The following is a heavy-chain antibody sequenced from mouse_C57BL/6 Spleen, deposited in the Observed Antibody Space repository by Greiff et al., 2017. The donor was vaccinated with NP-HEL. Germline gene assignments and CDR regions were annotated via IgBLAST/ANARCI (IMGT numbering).Heavy chain of an antibody. CDR1: GYTFTSYW. CDR3: ASSQYYGSSYGFAY. CDR2: IDPSDSYT. V-gene: IGHV1-69*01. D-gene: IGHD1-1*01. J-gene: IGHJ3*01. Sequence: QVQLQQPGAELVMPGASVKLSCKASGYTFTSYWMHWVKQRPGQGLEWIGEIDPSDSYTNYNQKFKGKSTLTVDKSSSTAYMQLSSLTSEDSAVYSCASSQYYGSSYGFAYWGQGTLVTVSA.